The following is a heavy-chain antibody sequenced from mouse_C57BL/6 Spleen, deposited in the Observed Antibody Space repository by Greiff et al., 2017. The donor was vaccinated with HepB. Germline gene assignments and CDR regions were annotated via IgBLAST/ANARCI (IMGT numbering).Heavy chain of an antibody. D-gene: IGHD2-10*02. CDR1: GFTFSSYA. CDR2: ISDGGSYT. Sequence: EVKLVESGGGLVKPGGSLKLSCAASGFTFSSYAMSWVRQTPEKRLEWVATISDGGSYTYYPDNVKGRFTISRDNAKNNLYLHMSHLKSEDTAMYYCARDQGPSYWYFDVWGTGTTVTVSS. V-gene: IGHV5-4*01. CDR3: ARDQGPSYWYFDV. J-gene: IGHJ1*03.